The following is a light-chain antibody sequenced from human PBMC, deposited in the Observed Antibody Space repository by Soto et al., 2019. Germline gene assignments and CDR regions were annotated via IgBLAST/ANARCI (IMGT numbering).Light chain of an antibody. CDR2: ESS. CDR1: QSIPSS. V-gene: IGKV1-5*01. CDR3: QPDSRFSWT. Sequence: DIQMTQSPSSLSASIGDRVTITCRASQSIPSSVAWYQQKPGKAPEVLITESSTLKSGVPSRFSGSGSGPEFNLTISSLHPDDSATYFCQPDSRFSWTFGQGTKVEIK. J-gene: IGKJ1*01.